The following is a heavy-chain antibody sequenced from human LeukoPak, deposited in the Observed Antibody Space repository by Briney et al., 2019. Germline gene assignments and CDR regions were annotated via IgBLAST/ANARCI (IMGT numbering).Heavy chain of an antibody. CDR1: GGSVSSGSYY. Sequence: ASETLSLTCTVSGGSVSSGSYYWSWIRQPPGKGLEWIGYIYYSGSTNYNPSLKSRVTISVDTSKNQFSLKLSSVTAADTAVYYCARDRYFWGIRAMDVWGQGTMVTVSS. J-gene: IGHJ3*01. D-gene: IGHD3-3*01. CDR3: ARDRYFWGIRAMDV. V-gene: IGHV4-61*01. CDR2: IYYSGST.